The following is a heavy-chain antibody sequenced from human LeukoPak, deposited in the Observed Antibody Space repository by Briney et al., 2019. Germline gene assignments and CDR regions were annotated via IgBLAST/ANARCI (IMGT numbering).Heavy chain of an antibody. CDR3: ARSALGDAFDI. CDR1: GFTFSRSW. D-gene: IGHD2-2*01. J-gene: IGHJ3*02. V-gene: IGHV3-74*01. CDR2: VNSDGSTT. Sequence: GSLRLCCAASGFTFSRSWMHWVRQAPGKGLVWVSRVNSDGSTTRYADSVKGRFTISRDNAKNTLYLQMNSLRAEDTAVYYCARSALGDAFDIWGQGPMVTVSS.